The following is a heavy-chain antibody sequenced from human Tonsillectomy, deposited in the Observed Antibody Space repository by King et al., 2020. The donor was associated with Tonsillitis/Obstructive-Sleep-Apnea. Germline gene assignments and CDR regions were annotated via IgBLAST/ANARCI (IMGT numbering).Heavy chain of an antibody. D-gene: IGHD6-13*01. V-gene: IGHV4-59*01. J-gene: IGHJ4*02. Sequence: QPQESGPGLVKPSETLSLTCTVSGGSISSYYWSWIRQPPGKGLEWIGYIYYSGSTNYNPSLKSRVTISVDTSKNQFSLKLSSVTAADTAVYYCARARRSSSYFDYWGQGTLVTVSS. CDR3: ARARRSSSYFDY. CDR2: IYYSGST. CDR1: GGSISSYY.